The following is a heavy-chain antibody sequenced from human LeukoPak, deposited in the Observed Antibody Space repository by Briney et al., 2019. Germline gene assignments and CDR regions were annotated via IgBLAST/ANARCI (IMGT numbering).Heavy chain of an antibody. CDR3: ARRKQQPDY. CDR2: MNPNSGNT. Sequence: ASVKVSCKASGYTFTSYYINWVRQATGQWLEWMGWMNPNSGNTGYAQKFQGRVTITRNTSISTAYMELSSMRSEDTAVYYCARRKQQPDYWGQGTLVTVSS. J-gene: IGHJ4*02. D-gene: IGHD6-13*01. CDR1: GYTFTSYY. V-gene: IGHV1-8*03.